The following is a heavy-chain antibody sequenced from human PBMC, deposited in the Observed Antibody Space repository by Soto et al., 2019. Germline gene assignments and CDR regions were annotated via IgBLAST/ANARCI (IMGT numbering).Heavy chain of an antibody. CDR2: ISGSGGST. D-gene: IGHD5-18*01. J-gene: IGHJ4*02. Sequence: GGSLRLSCAASGFTFSSYAMSWVRQAPGKGLEWVSAISGSGGSTYYAGSVKGRFTISRDNSKNTLYLQMNGLRAEDTAVYYCAKARAYSYGPPDYWGQGTLVTVSS. CDR3: AKARAYSYGPPDY. V-gene: IGHV3-23*01. CDR1: GFTFSSYA.